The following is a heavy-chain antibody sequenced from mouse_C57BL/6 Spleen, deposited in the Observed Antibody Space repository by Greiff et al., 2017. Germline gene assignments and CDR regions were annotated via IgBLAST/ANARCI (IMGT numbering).Heavy chain of an antibody. CDR3: ARERGGQLRLPFAY. V-gene: IGHV1-82*01. Sequence: VQLQQSGPELVKPGASVKISCKASGYAFSSSWMNWVKQRPGKGLEWIGRIYPGDGDTNYNGKFKGKATLTADKSSSTAYMQLSSLTSEDSAVYFCARERGGQLRLPFAYWGQGTLVTVSA. D-gene: IGHD3-2*02. CDR1: GYAFSSSW. J-gene: IGHJ3*01. CDR2: IYPGDGDT.